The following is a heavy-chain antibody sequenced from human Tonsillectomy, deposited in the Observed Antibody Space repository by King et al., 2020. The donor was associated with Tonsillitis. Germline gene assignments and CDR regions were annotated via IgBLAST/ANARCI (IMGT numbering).Heavy chain of an antibody. CDR2: IFSNDEK. D-gene: IGHD3-10*02. J-gene: IGHJ6*03. CDR3: ARNVRVDFYNYYYYMDV. Sequence: VTLQESGLVLVKPTETLTLTCTVSGFSLSNARMGVSWIRQPPGKALEWLAHIFSNDEKSYSTSLKSRLTISKDTSESQVVLTMTNMDPVDTGTYYCARNVRVDFYNYYYYMDVWGKGTTVTVSS. V-gene: IGHV2-26*01. CDR1: GFSLSNARMG.